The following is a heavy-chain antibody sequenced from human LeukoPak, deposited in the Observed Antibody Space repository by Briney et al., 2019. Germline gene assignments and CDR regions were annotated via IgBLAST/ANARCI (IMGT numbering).Heavy chain of an antibody. CDR2: ISSSGTTA. CDR3: ARDDGDYEAGY. V-gene: IGHV3-11*01. D-gene: IGHD4-17*01. CDR1: GFTFSDYY. J-gene: IGHJ4*02. Sequence: RGSLRLSCAASGFTFSDYYMSWIRQAPGKGLEWVSYISSSGTTAYYADSVKGRFAISRDNAKNSLYLQLNSLRAEDTAVYYCARDDGDYEAGYWGQGTLVTVSS.